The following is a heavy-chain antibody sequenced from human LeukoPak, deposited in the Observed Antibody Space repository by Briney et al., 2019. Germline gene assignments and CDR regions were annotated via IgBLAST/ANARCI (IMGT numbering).Heavy chain of an antibody. V-gene: IGHV3-21*01. J-gene: IGHJ6*02. CDR1: GFTFGDHS. Sequence: PGGSLRLSCTASGFTFGDHSVSWFRQAPGKGLEWVSCISSSGTYIYYADSVKGRFTISRDNAKKSLYLQMNSLRAEDTAVYYCARDAFIVVEPAAMSRDYGMDVWGQGTTVTVSS. CDR2: ISSSGTYI. CDR3: ARDAFIVVEPAAMSRDYGMDV. D-gene: IGHD2-2*01.